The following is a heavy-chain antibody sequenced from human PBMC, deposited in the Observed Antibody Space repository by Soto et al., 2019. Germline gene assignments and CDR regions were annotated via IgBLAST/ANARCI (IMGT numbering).Heavy chain of an antibody. CDR3: ARETAGRGLGDLDV. D-gene: IGHD2-21*01. CDR2: IGRSDDT. CDR1: GFTFSRYD. J-gene: IGHJ3*01. Sequence: EVQLVESGGGLVQPGGSLRLSCAASGFTFSRYDMHWVRQVAGKGLEWVSAIGRSDDTYYPDSVKGRFTISREDGKSSLYLQMNSLRAGDTAVYYCARETAGRGLGDLDVWGQGTMVTVS. V-gene: IGHV3-13*01.